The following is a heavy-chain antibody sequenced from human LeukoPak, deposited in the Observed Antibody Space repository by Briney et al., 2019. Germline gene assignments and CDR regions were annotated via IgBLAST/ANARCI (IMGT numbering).Heavy chain of an antibody. V-gene: IGHV4-30-4*08. D-gene: IGHD3-16*01. J-gene: IGHJ4*02. CDR2: IYYSGST. Sequence: SQTLSLTCTVSGGSISSGDYYWSWIRQPPGKGLEWIGYIYYSGSTYYNPSLKSRVTISVDTSKNQFSLKLSSVTAADTAVCYCARYTFGGYYFDYWGQGTLVTVSS. CDR3: ARYTFGGYYFDY. CDR1: GGSISSGDYY.